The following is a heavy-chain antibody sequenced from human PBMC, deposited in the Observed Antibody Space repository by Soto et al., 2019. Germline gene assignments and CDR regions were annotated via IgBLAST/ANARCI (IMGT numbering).Heavy chain of an antibody. V-gene: IGHV4-59*08. D-gene: IGHD3-9*01. CDR3: ARHSPTGYYMGANWFDP. CDR2: IYYSGST. CDR1: GGSISSYY. J-gene: IGHJ5*02. Sequence: SETLSLTCTVSGGSISSYYWSWIRQPPGKGLEWIGYIYYSGSTNYNPSLKSRVTLSEDTSKNQFSLKLSSVTAADTAVYYCARHSPTGYYMGANWFDPWGQGTLVTVSS.